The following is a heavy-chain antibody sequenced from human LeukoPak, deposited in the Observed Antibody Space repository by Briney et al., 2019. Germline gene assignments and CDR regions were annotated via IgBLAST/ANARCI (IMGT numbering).Heavy chain of an antibody. CDR3: AREIPCSSSSCLDY. CDR1: GYTFTAYY. J-gene: IGHJ4*02. V-gene: IGHV1-2*02. D-gene: IGHD2-2*01. CDR2: INPHSGGT. Sequence: ASVKVSCKASGYTFTAYYMHWVRQAPGQGLEWMGWINPHSGGTNFAQKFQGRVTMTRVTSITTAHMELSRLTSDDTAMYYCAREIPCSSSSCLDYWGQGTLVTVSS.